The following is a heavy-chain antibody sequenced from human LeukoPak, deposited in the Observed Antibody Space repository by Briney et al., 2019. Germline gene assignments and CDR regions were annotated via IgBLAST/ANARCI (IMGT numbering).Heavy chain of an antibody. Sequence: GGSLRLSCETSGFTFTNYAMSWVRQAPGKGLEWVSLISDSAGATYYAESVKGRFTISRDDSKSMVYLLMNDLRPEDTAVYYCAKDRERYGSGCCDHWGQGTLVTASS. D-gene: IGHD3-10*01. CDR3: AKDRERYGSGCCDH. CDR1: GFTFTNYA. J-gene: IGHJ4*02. V-gene: IGHV3-23*01. CDR2: ISDSAGAT.